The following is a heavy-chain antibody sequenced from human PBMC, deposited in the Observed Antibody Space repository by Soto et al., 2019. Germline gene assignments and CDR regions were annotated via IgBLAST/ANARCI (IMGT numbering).Heavy chain of an antibody. J-gene: IGHJ4*02. Sequence: GSLRLSCAASGFTFSRYIMNWVRQAPGKGLEWVSSISNSGGLVNYADSVKGRFTISRDNAKNSLYLQMNSLRAEDTAVYYCARGQSDYYDSSGYFDYWGQGTLVTVSS. CDR1: GFTFSRYI. V-gene: IGHV3-21*01. CDR2: ISNSGGLV. D-gene: IGHD3-22*01. CDR3: ARGQSDYYDSSGYFDY.